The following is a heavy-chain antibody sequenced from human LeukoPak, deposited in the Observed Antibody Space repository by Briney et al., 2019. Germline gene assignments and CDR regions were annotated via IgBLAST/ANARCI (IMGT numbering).Heavy chain of an antibody. CDR1: GFTFSTYG. CDR3: AKDLAMTTVTTFLHN. V-gene: IGHV3-30*18. Sequence: GGSLRLSCAASGFTFSTYGMHWVRQAPGKGLEWVAVISYDGSNKYYADSVEGRFTISRDNSKNTLYLQMNSLRAEDTAVYYCAKDLAMTTVTTFLHNWGQGTLVTVSS. CDR2: ISYDGSNK. D-gene: IGHD4-17*01. J-gene: IGHJ4*02.